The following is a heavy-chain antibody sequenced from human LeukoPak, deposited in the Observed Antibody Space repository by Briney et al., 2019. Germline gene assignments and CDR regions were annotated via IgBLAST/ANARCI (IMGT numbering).Heavy chain of an antibody. D-gene: IGHD3-3*01. CDR2: IYYSGST. Sequence: SETLSLTCTVSGGSISSGGYHWSWIRQHPGKGLEWIGYIYYSGSTNYNPSLKSRVTMSVDTSKNQFSLKLSSVTAADTAVYYCARGMDTGRFPYGMDVWGQGTTVTVSS. CDR1: GGSISSGGYH. CDR3: ARGMDTGRFPYGMDV. J-gene: IGHJ6*02. V-gene: IGHV4-61*08.